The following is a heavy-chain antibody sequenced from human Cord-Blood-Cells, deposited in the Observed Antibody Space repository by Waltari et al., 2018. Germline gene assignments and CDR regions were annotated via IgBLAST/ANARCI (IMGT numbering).Heavy chain of an antibody. V-gene: IGHV1-24*01. CDR3: ARWDNSGYDFDY. CDR1: GYTLTELS. D-gene: IGHD5-12*01. J-gene: IGHJ4*02. CDR2: LYPEDGET. Sequence: QVQLVQSGAEVKKPGASVKVSCKVSGYTLTELSMHWVRQAPGKGLAWMGGLYPEDGETIYAQKFQGRVTMTEDTSTDTAYMELSSLRSEDTAVYYCARWDNSGYDFDYWGQGTLVTVSS.